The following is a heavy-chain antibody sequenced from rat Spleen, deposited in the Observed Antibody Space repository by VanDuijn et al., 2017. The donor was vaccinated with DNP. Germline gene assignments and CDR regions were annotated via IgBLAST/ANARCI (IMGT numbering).Heavy chain of an antibody. CDR1: GFIFSNYD. V-gene: IGHV5S13*01. J-gene: IGHJ3*01. CDR3: ASGFGWFAY. CDR2: ITTGGDIT. Sequence: EVQLVESGGGLVQPGRSLKLSCAASGFIFSNYDMVWVRQVPGKGLEWVASITTGGDITYYPDSVKGRFTVSRDHAKNTLYLRLNSLRSEDTATYYCASGFGWFAYWGQGTLVTVSS. D-gene: IGHD4-1*01.